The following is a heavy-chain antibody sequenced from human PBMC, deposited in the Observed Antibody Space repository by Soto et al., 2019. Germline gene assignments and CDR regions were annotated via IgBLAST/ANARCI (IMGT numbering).Heavy chain of an antibody. V-gene: IGHV1-2*02. CDR1: GYPFTDYY. J-gene: IGHJ6*02. Sequence: QIQLLQSGAEVKKPGASVKFSCRASGYPFTDYYIHWVRQAPGQGLDWLGWINPNSGGTHYAQNFQGRVTITRDTSIRTAYLEVTSLTSDDTAIYYCARDLGPLGNCGYNYGLDVWGQGTTVTVSS. CDR3: ARDLGPLGNCGYNYGLDV. D-gene: IGHD1-7*01. CDR2: INPNSGGT.